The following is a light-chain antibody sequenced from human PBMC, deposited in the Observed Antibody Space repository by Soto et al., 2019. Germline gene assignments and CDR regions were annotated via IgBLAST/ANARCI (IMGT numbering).Light chain of an antibody. V-gene: IGLV4-69*01. Sequence: QPVLTQSPSASASLGASVKLTCTLSSGHSSYAIAWHQQQPEKGPRYLMKLNSDGSHSKGDGIPDRFSGSSSGAERYLTISSLQSEDEADYHCQTWGSGIHYVFGTGTKLTVL. CDR2: LNSDGSH. CDR3: QTWGSGIHYV. J-gene: IGLJ1*01. CDR1: SGHSSYA.